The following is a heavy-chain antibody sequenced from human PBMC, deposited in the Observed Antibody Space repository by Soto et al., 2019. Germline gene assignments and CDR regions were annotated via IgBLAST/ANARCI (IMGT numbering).Heavy chain of an antibody. CDR3: AREYCSSTSCQTSYGMDV. Sequence: QVQLVQSGAEVKKPGASVKVSCKASGYTFTGYYMHWVRQAPGQGLEWMGWINPNSGGTNYAQKLQGWVTMTRDTSISTAYMELSRLRSDDTAVYYCAREYCSSTSCQTSYGMDVWGQGTTVTVSS. V-gene: IGHV1-2*04. CDR2: INPNSGGT. D-gene: IGHD2-2*01. CDR1: GYTFTGYY. J-gene: IGHJ6*02.